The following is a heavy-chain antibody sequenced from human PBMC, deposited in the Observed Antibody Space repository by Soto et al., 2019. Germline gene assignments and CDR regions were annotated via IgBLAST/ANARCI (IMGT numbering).Heavy chain of an antibody. CDR2: IYYRGNT. J-gene: IGHJ5*02. CDR1: GDSINSDKYY. V-gene: IGHV4-39*01. D-gene: IGHD2-15*01. CDR3: ARRSCSELVWFDP. Sequence: PSETLSLTCSVSGDSINSDKYYWGWIRQPPGKGLEWIGSIYYRGNTYYNTSLQTRVTISVDKSKNQFSLKLSSVTAADTAVYYCARRSCSELVWFDPWGQGTLVTVSS.